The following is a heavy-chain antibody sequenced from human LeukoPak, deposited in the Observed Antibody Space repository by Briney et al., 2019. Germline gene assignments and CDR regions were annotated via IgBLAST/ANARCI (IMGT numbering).Heavy chain of an antibody. CDR2: IYTSGST. Sequence: PSETLSLTCTVSGNSISSYYWSWIRQPSGKGLEWIGRIYTSGSTNYNPSLKSRVTMSVDTSKNQFSLNLSSVTAADTAFYYCARETTGLARYFDYWGQGTLVTVSS. V-gene: IGHV4-4*07. D-gene: IGHD4-11*01. J-gene: IGHJ4*02. CDR1: GNSISSYY. CDR3: ARETTGLARYFDY.